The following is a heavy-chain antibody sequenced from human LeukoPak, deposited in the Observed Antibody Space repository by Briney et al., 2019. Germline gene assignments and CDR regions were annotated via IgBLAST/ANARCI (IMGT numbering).Heavy chain of an antibody. D-gene: IGHD1-26*01. Sequence: PGGSLRLSCAASGFTFSSYAMHWVRQAPGKGLEYVSAISSNGGSTYYANSVKGRFTISRDNSKNTLYLQMGSLRAEDTAVYYCARSPLGSYYYYYGMDVWGQGTTVTVSS. CDR1: GFTFSSYA. CDR2: ISSNGGST. J-gene: IGHJ6*02. CDR3: ARSPLGSYYYYYGMDV. V-gene: IGHV3-64*01.